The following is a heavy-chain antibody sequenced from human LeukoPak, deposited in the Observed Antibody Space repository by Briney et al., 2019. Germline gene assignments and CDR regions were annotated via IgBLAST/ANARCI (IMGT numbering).Heavy chain of an antibody. CDR1: GGSISTYY. CDR2: IYYSGST. D-gene: IGHD3-16*02. Sequence: PSETLSLTCTVSGGSISTYYWSWIRQPPGKGLEWIGSIYYSGSTYYNPSLKSRVTISVDTSKNQFSLKLSSVTAADTAVYYCASSRESTFGGVIVWHHWGQGTLVTVSS. J-gene: IGHJ5*02. CDR3: ASSRESTFGGVIVWHH. V-gene: IGHV4-59*05.